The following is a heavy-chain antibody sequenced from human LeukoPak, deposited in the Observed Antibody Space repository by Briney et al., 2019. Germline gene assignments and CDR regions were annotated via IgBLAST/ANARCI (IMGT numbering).Heavy chain of an antibody. CDR1: GFTFSSYG. CDR2: ISYDGSNK. CDR3: AKGYGDPGY. Sequence: GGSLRLSCAASGFTFSSYGMHWVRQAPGKGLEWVAVISYDGSNKYYADSVKGRFTISRDNSKNTLYLQMNSLRAEDTAVYYCAKGYGDPGYWGQGTLVTVSS. V-gene: IGHV3-30*18. J-gene: IGHJ4*02. D-gene: IGHD4-17*01.